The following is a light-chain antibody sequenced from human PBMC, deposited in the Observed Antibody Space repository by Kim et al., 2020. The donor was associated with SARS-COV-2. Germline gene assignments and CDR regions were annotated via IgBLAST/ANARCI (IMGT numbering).Light chain of an antibody. CDR1: QGIIGY. CDR2: GIS. Sequence: ASCEDRVTITCRASQGIIGYFTWYQQKPGKAPKLLINGISTLQSGVPSRFSGSGSGTEFTLTISSLQPEDFATYYCQQVINYPIPFGQGTRLEIK. J-gene: IGKJ5*01. CDR3: QQVINYPIP. V-gene: IGKV1-9*01.